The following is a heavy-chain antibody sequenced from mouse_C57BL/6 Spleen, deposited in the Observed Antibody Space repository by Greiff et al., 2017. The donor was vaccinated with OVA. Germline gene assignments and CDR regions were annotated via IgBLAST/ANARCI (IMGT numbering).Heavy chain of an antibody. V-gene: IGHV1-15*01. D-gene: IGHD4-1*01. CDR1: GYTFTDYE. CDR3: TRSGGTDAMDY. Sequence: QVQLQQSGAELVRPGASVTLSCKASGYTFTDYEMHWVKQTPVHGLEWIGAIDPETGGTAYNQKFKGKAILTADKSSSTAYMELRSLTSEDSAVYYCTRSGGTDAMDYWGQGTSVTVSS. J-gene: IGHJ4*01. CDR2: IDPETGGT.